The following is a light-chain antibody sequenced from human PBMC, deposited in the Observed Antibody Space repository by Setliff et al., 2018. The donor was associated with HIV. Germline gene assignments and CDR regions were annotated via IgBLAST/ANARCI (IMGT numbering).Light chain of an antibody. CDR2: RNN. CDR1: SSNIGAGYD. Sequence: QSVLTQPPSVSGAPGQRVTISCTGSSSNIGAGYDVYWYQHLPGTAPKLLIYRNNQRPSGVPDRFSGSKSGTSASLAISGLRSEDEADYYCAAWDDSLSGVVFGGGTKVTVL. CDR3: AAWDDSLSGVV. J-gene: IGLJ3*02. V-gene: IGLV1-47*01.